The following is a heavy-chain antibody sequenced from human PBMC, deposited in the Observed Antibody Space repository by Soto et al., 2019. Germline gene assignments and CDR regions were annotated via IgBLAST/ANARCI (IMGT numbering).Heavy chain of an antibody. CDR3: AKGSSSSRPYYFDN. V-gene: IGHV3-23*01. J-gene: IGHJ4*02. Sequence: EVQLLESGGGLVQPGESLGLSCAASGFTFSSYAMIWVRQAPGKGLEWVSSITGSGAYTYYADSVKGRFTISRDNSKNTLYVQMNNLRADDTAVYYCAKGSSSSRPYYFDNWGQGTLVTVSS. D-gene: IGHD3-3*01. CDR2: ITGSGAYT. CDR1: GFTFSSYA.